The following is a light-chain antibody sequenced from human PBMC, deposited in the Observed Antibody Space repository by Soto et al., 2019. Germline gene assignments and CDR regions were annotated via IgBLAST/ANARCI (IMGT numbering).Light chain of an antibody. CDR3: RQYGSSPIT. Sequence: EIVMTQSPLSLPVTPGEPASISCRSSQILLHNNGYNYLDWYMQKPGQSPQLLIYLGSNRASGVPDRFSGSGSGTDFTLTISRLEPEDFAVYYCRQYGSSPITFGQGTRLEIK. V-gene: IGKV2-28*01. CDR2: LGS. J-gene: IGKJ5*01. CDR1: QILLHNNGYNY.